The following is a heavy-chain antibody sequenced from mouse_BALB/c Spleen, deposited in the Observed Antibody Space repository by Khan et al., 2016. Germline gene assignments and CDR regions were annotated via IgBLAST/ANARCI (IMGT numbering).Heavy chain of an antibody. CDR1: GYSITSDYV. J-gene: IGHJ3*01. CDR3: AKGRRKAWFAY. V-gene: IGHV3-2*02. CDR2: ISYSGYT. Sequence: EVKLLESGPGLVKPSQSLSLTCTVTGYSITSDYVWNWIRQFPGNKLEWMGYISYSGYTSYNPSLKSRISITRDTSKNQFFLQLNSVTTEDSATYYCAKGRRKAWFAYWGQGTLVTVSA.